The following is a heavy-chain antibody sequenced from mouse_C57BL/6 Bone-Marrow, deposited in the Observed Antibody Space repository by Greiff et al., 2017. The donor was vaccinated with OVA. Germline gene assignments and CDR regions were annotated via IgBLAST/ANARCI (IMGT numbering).Heavy chain of an antibody. J-gene: IGHJ1*03. CDR3: AREGLRYWYFDV. V-gene: IGHV5-17*01. Sequence: EVKLEESGGGLVKPGGSLKLSCAASGFTFSDYGMHWVRQAPEKGLEWVAYISSGSSTIYYADTVKGRFTISRDNAKNTLFLQMTSLRSEDTAMYYCAREGLRYWYFDVWGTGTTVTVSS. D-gene: IGHD1-1*01. CDR1: GFTFSDYG. CDR2: ISSGSSTI.